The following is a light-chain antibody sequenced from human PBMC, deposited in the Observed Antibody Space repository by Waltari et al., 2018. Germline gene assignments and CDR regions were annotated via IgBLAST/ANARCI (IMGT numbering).Light chain of an antibody. V-gene: IGLV3-21*04. CDR1: NIGTYS. Sequence: SYVVTQPPSVSVAPGETATITCGGENIGTYSVNLYQQKAGQAPVCVIFYGRCRASVSPDRFSGSNSGNTATLTSSRVEAGDEARYYCHVWHPHVDPGVFGTGTEVTVL. CDR2: YGR. CDR3: HVWHPHVDPGV. J-gene: IGLJ1*01.